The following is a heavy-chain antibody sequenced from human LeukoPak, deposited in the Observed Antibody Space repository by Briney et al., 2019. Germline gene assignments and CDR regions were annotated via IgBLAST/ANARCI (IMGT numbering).Heavy chain of an antibody. Sequence: GGSLRLSCAASEFTFTTYGMHWVRQAPGKGLEWVAFIYYDGSNIYYADYVKGRFTISRDNAKNSLYLQMNSLRAEDTAVYYCARTGYSSSWYDYYYYGMDVWGQGTTVTVSS. CDR3: ARTGYSSSWYDYYYYGMDV. J-gene: IGHJ6*02. CDR2: IYYDGSNI. D-gene: IGHD6-13*01. CDR1: EFTFTTYG. V-gene: IGHV3-33*01.